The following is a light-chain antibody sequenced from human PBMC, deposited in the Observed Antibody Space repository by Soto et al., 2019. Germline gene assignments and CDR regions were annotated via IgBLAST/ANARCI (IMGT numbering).Light chain of an antibody. CDR2: GES. CDR1: QSVSGN. V-gene: IGKV3-15*01. CDR3: QQYNNWPRT. J-gene: IGKJ1*01. Sequence: EIVLTQSPATLSLYPGESSTLSCMAIQSVSGNLAWYQQNTGQDHRLIIYGESTRATGIQDRFSGSVSGTEFTLTIRRLQSEELAVYDCQQYNNWPRTFGQLNKVDLK.